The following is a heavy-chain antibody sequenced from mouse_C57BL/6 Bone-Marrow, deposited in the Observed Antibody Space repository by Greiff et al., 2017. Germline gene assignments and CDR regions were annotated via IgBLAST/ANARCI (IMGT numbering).Heavy chain of an antibody. V-gene: IGHV3-6*01. CDR2: ISYDGSN. CDR3: AREGYSSGYVQGCAY. CDR1: GYSITSGYY. Sequence: VQLQQSGPGLVKPSQSLSLTCSVTGYSITSGYYWNWIRQFPGNKLEWMGYISYDGSNNYNPSLKNLISITRDTSKNQFFLKLNSVTTEDTATDYGAREGYSSGYVQGCAYWGQGTLVTVSA. J-gene: IGHJ3*01. D-gene: IGHD3-2*02.